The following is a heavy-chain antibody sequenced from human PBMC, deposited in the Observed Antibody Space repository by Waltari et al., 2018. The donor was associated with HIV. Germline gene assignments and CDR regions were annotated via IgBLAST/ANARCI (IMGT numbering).Heavy chain of an antibody. CDR1: GFPLSDYS. CDR2: ISSSGSFI. Sequence: EVQLLDSGGRLVKPGGCLRLSCASSGFPLSDYSMNWVRQSPGKGLEWVSSISSSGSFIYYADSVKGRFTISRDNAQNSMYLQMNNLRADDSAMYYCARDSRGTSWSLNWFDPWGQGTLVTVSS. J-gene: IGHJ5*02. V-gene: IGHV3-21*02. CDR3: ARDSRGTSWSLNWFDP. D-gene: IGHD6-13*01.